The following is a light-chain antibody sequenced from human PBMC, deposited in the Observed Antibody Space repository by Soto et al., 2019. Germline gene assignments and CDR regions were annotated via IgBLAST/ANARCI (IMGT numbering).Light chain of an antibody. CDR3: SSYTTSYSYV. CDR1: SSDLGAYDY. Sequence: QSVLTQPASVSGSPGQSITISCTGTSSDLGAYDYVSWYQQHPGEAPTLLIYEVTNRPSGVSNRFSASKSGNTASLTISGLQAEDEAEYFCSSYTTSYSYVFGTGTKVPS. V-gene: IGLV2-14*01. CDR2: EVT. J-gene: IGLJ1*01.